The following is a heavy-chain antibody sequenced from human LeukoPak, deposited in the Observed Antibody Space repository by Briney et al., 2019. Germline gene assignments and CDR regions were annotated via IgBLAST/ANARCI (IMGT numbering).Heavy chain of an antibody. V-gene: IGHV3-7*03. CDR3: ARPDGDYEEDAFDI. J-gene: IGHJ3*02. Sequence: PGASLRLACAPSGPTFSSYWISSVRQAPGKGLEWVANIKQDGREKNHVHSMKDRSTTSRNQTKNSLYLQMNSVRAEDTAVYYCARPDGDYEEDAFDIWGQGTMVTVSS. D-gene: IGHD4-17*01. CDR2: IKQDGREK. CDR1: GPTFSSYW.